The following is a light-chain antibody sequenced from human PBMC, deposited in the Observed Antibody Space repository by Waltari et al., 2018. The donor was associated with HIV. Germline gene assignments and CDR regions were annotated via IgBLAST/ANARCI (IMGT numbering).Light chain of an antibody. J-gene: IGLJ2*01. Sequence: QPPSASGTPEQRVTISCSGSTSNIGRNTVSWFQQFPGTAPKVLIYGKNQRPSGVPDRFSGSKSGTSASLAISGLQSEDEADYYCASWDDSLNGPVFGGGTKLTVV. V-gene: IGLV1-44*01. CDR1: TSNIGRNT. CDR3: ASWDDSLNGPV. CDR2: GKN.